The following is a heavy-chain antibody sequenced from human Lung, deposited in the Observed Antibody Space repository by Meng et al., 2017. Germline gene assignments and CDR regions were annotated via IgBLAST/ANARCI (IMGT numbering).Heavy chain of an antibody. J-gene: IGHJ4*02. Sequence: QAQGQQGGAALVWPAEPLSHTCVVPGGYFRDYYWSSIRQPPGKVLESIGEMHHSGSTNYNPSLESRATISVDTSQNNLSLKLSSVTAADSAVYYCARGPTTMAHDFDYWGQGTLVTVSS. CDR2: MHHSGST. CDR1: GGYFRDYY. V-gene: IGHV4-34*01. CDR3: ARGPTTMAHDFDY. D-gene: IGHD4-11*01.